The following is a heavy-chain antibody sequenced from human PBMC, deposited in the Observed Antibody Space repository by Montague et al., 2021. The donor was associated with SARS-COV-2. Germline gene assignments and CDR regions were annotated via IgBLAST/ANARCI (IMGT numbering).Heavy chain of an antibody. CDR3: ARDRGRYFDSGSYNWLDS. V-gene: IGHV4-59*01. CDR2: IYYTGNT. J-gene: IGHJ5*01. D-gene: IGHD3-10*01. Sequence: SETLSLTCTVSGGFISPYYWTWIRQPPGKGLEWIGYIYYTGNTKYKPSLKSRVTISVDTSKNQFSLNLKSATAADTAVYYCARDRGRYFDSGSYNWLDSWGQGTVVTVSS. CDR1: GGFISPYY.